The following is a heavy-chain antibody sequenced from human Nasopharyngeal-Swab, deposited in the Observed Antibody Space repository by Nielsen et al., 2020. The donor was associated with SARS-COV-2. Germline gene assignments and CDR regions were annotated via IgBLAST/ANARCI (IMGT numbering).Heavy chain of an antibody. Sequence: GESLKISCAASGFTFSSYSMNWVRQAPGKGLEWVSSISSSSSYIYYAASVKGRFTIARDNAKNSLYLQMNSLRAEDTAVYYCARDTSTVTNVGGMDVWGQGTTVTVSS. CDR2: ISSSSSYI. D-gene: IGHD4-17*01. V-gene: IGHV3-21*01. CDR3: ARDTSTVTNVGGMDV. J-gene: IGHJ6*02. CDR1: GFTFSSYS.